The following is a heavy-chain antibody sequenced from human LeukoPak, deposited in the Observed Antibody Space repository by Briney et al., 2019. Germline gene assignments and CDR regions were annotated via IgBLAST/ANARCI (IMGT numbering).Heavy chain of an antibody. V-gene: IGHV1-2*02. CDR1: GYTFTCYY. Sequence: ASVKVSCKASGYTFTCYYMHWVRQAPGQGLEWVGWINPNSGGTNYAQKFQGRVTMTRDTSISTAYMELSRLRSDDTAVYYCAKDDSSGWASNWFDPWGQGTLVTVSS. J-gene: IGHJ5*02. D-gene: IGHD6-19*01. CDR2: INPNSGGT. CDR3: AKDDSSGWASNWFDP.